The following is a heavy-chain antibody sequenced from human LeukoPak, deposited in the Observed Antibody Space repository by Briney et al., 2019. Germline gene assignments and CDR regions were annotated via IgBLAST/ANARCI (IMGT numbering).Heavy chain of an antibody. D-gene: IGHD2-2*02. J-gene: IGHJ4*02. V-gene: IGHV1-2*02. CDR1: GYTFTGHY. CDR3: VRGDGYTSTRPFDY. Sequence: ASVKVSCKASGYTFTGHYLHWVRQAPGQGLEWMGWINPNIGDTNYAQKIQGRVTMTRDTSINTVYMELSRLISDDMAVYYCVRGDGYTSTRPFDYWGQGTPVAVSS. CDR2: INPNIGDT.